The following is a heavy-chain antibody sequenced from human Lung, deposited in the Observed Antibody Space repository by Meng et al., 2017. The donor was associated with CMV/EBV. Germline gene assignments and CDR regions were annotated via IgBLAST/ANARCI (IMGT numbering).Heavy chain of an antibody. CDR3: ARVRKAVVIPNYFDY. V-gene: IGHV3-7*01. CDR1: GFTFSSYW. CDR2: IKQDGSEK. J-gene: IGHJ4*03. D-gene: IGHD2-21*01. Sequence: GESLKISCAASGFTFSSYWMSWVRQAPGKGLEWVANIKQDGSEKYYVDSVKGRFTISRDNAKNSLYLQMNSLRAEDTAVYYCARVRKAVVIPNYFDYWGQGTXVTVSS.